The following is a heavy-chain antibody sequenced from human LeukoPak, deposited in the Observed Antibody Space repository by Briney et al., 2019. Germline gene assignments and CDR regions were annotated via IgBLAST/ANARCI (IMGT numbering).Heavy chain of an antibody. V-gene: IGHV3-33*01. Sequence: GGSLRLSCAASGFTFSSYGMHWVRQAPGKGLEWVAVIWYDGSNKYYADSVKGRFTISRDNSKNTLYLQMNRLRAEDTAVYDCARGVVVPAATYYFDYWGQGTLVTVSS. D-gene: IGHD2-2*01. CDR3: ARGVVVPAATYYFDY. CDR1: GFTFSSYG. CDR2: IWYDGSNK. J-gene: IGHJ4*02.